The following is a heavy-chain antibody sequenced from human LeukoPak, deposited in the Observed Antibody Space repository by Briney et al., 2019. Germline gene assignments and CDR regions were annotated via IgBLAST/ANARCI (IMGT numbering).Heavy chain of an antibody. J-gene: IGHJ4*02. CDR2: IKDDGSEK. CDR3: ARQPIYEAYFDF. V-gene: IGHV3-7*01. Sequence: GGSLRLLCVASGFPFERYWMSWVRQAPGKGVEWVSNIKDDGSEKNFVDSVKGPFTISRDNAKNSLFLQMNSLRADDTAVYFCARQPIYEAYFDFWGQGTLVTVSS. D-gene: IGHD3-16*01. CDR1: GFPFERYW.